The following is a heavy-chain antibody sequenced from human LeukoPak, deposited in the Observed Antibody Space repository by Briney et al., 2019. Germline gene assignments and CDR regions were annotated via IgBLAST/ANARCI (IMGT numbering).Heavy chain of an antibody. J-gene: IGHJ4*02. Sequence: PGGSLRLSCSASGFTYSAYWMHWVRQAPGKGLVWVSYVDNDGRGTACVDSVKGRFTIYRNNAKNTVYLQMNSLRVDDTAVYYCARDWSGSIHLDHWGQGTLVTVSS. CDR1: GFTYSAYW. CDR2: VDNDGRGT. D-gene: IGHD3-3*01. V-gene: IGHV3-74*01. CDR3: ARDWSGSIHLDH.